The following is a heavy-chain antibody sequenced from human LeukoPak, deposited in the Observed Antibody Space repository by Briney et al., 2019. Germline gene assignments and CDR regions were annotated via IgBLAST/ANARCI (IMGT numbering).Heavy chain of an antibody. CDR2: INPSGGST. CDR3: ARSITMVRGINWFDP. J-gene: IGHJ5*02. D-gene: IGHD3-10*01. Sequence: ASVKVSCKASGYTFTSYYMHWVRQAPGQGLEWMGIINPSGGSTSYAQKFQGRVTMTRDTSTSTVYMELSSLRSEDTAVYYYARSITMVRGINWFDPWGQGTLVTVSS. CDR1: GYTFTSYY. V-gene: IGHV1-46*01.